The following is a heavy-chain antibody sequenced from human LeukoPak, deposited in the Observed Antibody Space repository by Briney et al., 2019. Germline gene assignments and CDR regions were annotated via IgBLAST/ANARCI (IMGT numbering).Heavy chain of an antibody. V-gene: IGHV3-7*01. D-gene: IGHD6-13*01. CDR3: ASYSSNLGWLDP. CDR2: IKQDGSEK. Sequence: GGSLRLSCAASRFTFSGYWMSWVRQSPGKGLEWVANIKQDGSEKYYVDSVKGRFTISRDNAKNSLYLQMNSLRAEDTAVYYCASYSSNLGWLDPWGQGTLVTVSS. CDR1: RFTFSGYW. J-gene: IGHJ5*02.